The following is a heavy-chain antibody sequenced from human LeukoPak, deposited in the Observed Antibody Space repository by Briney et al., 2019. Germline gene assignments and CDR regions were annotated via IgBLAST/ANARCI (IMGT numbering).Heavy chain of an antibody. Sequence: SETLSLTCTVSGGSISSYYWSWIRQSPGKGLEWIGYIYYSGSTNYNPSLKSRVTISVDTSKNQFSLKLSSVTAADTAVYYCARWYYDSSGYYYFDYWGQGTLVTVSS. D-gene: IGHD3-22*01. CDR1: GGSISSYY. J-gene: IGHJ4*02. V-gene: IGHV4-59*01. CDR2: IYYSGST. CDR3: ARWYYDSSGYYYFDY.